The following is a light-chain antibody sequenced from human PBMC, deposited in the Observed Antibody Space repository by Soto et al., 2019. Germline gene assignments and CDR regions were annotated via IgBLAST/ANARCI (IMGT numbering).Light chain of an antibody. Sequence: EIVMTQSPATLSVSPGESATLSCRASQSVSNNLAWYQQKPGQAPRLLIYGASARATGIPARSSGSGSGTEFTLTISSLQSEDFALYYCQQYNNWPLTFGGGTKVEIK. CDR3: QQYNNWPLT. CDR2: GAS. CDR1: QSVSNN. V-gene: IGKV3-15*01. J-gene: IGKJ4*01.